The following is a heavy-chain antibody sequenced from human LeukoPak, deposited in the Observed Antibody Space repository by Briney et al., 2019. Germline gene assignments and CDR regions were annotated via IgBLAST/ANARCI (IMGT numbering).Heavy chain of an antibody. CDR3: TKDYSR. CDR1: GFTVSITY. CDR2: MYTAGGT. Sequence: PGGSLRLSCAASGFTVSITYMTWVPQAPGKGLEWVSVMYTAGGTYYADSVKGRFTISRDNSNSTLYLQMNSLRAEDTAVYYCTKDYSRWGQGTLVTVSS. J-gene: IGHJ4*02. V-gene: IGHV3-53*01. D-gene: IGHD4-11*01.